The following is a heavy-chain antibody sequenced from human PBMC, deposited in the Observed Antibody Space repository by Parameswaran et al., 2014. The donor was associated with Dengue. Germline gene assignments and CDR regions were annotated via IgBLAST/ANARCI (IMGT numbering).Heavy chain of an antibody. CDR2: IWYDGSNK. CDR3: ARDRGKLIAAAVNGMDV. CDR1: GFTFSSYG. V-gene: IGHV3-33*01. Sequence: SLKISCAASGFTFSSYGMHWVRQAPGKGLEWVAVIWYDGSNKYYADSVKGRFTISRDNSKNTLYLQMNSLTVEDTAVYYCARDRGKLIAAAVNGMDVWGQGTTVTVSS. D-gene: IGHD6-13*01. J-gene: IGHJ6*02.